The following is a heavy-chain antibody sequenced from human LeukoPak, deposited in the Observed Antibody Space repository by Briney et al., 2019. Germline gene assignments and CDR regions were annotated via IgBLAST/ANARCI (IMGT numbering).Heavy chain of an antibody. CDR3: TKAASGISSVNWFDP. D-gene: IGHD6-6*01. J-gene: IGHJ5*02. V-gene: IGHV1-46*01. CDR2: MNPGSDYT. CDR1: GYSFINYY. Sequence: GASVKVSCKASGYSFINYYIHWVRQAPGQGLEWMGVMNPGSDYTTYARKFQGRVTMTNDTSTSTVYMELSSLKSEDTAVYYCTKAASGISSVNWFDPWGQGTLVTVSS.